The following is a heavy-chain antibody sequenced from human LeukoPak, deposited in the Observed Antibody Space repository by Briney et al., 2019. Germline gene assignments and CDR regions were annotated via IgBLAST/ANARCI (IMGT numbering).Heavy chain of an antibody. CDR2: ISSSSSTM. CDR1: GFTFSSYS. CDR3: ARDESYYYYMDV. V-gene: IGHV3-48*04. Sequence: GGSLRLSCAASGFTFSSYSMNWVRQAPGKGLEWVSYISSSSSTMYYADSVKGRFTISRDNAKNSLYLQMNSLRAEDTAVYYCARDESYYYYMDVWGKGTTVTVSS. J-gene: IGHJ6*03.